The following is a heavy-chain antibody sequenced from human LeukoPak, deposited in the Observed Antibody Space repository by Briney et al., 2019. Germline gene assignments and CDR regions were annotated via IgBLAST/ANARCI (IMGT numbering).Heavy chain of an antibody. Sequence: GGSLRLSCVGSAFTFSEYSMSWVRQAPGRELEWISSITESGGTEYYADSVKGRFSISRDNAKSALYLQMNSLRAEDTAVYYCARPPEGYSYGFYFGHWGQGAPVIVSS. D-gene: IGHD5-18*01. CDR1: AFTFSEYS. J-gene: IGHJ4*02. CDR3: ARPPEGYSYGFYFGH. CDR2: ITESGGTE. V-gene: IGHV3-11*01.